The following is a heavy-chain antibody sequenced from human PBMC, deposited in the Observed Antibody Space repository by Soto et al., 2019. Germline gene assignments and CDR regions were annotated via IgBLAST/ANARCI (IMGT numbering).Heavy chain of an antibody. CDR2: ISAYNGNT. Sequence: GASVKVSCKASGYTFTSNGISWVRQAPGQGLEWMGWISAYNGNTNYAQKLQGRVTMTTDTSTSTAYTELRSLRSDDTAVYYCAVSYGSGSYYSYFDYWGQGTLVTVSS. J-gene: IGHJ4*02. V-gene: IGHV1-18*01. CDR1: GYTFTSNG. CDR3: AVSYGSGSYYSYFDY. D-gene: IGHD3-10*01.